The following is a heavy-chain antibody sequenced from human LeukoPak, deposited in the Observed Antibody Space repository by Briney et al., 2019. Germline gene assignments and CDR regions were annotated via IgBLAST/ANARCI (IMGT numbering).Heavy chain of an antibody. J-gene: IGHJ5*02. D-gene: IGHD2-15*01. V-gene: IGHV4-39*01. CDR3: ARALGYCSGGSCTRGYNWFDP. CDR1: GGSISSSDYY. Sequence: SEPLSLTCTVSGGSISSSDYYWGWIRQPPGKGLEWIGSIYYGGSTYYNPSLKSRVTISVDTSMNQFSLKLSFVTTADTAVYYCARALGYCSGGSCTRGYNWFDPWGQGTLVTVSS. CDR2: IYYGGST.